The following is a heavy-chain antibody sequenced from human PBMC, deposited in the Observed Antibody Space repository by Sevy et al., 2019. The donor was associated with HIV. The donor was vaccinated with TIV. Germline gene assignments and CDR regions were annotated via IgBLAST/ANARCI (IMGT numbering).Heavy chain of an antibody. V-gene: IGHV3-21*01. J-gene: IGHJ6*02. CDR1: GFTFSTYS. CDR3: ARDGARITMVQGVMAYYHGMDV. D-gene: IGHD3-10*01. CDR2: ISSSSNYI. Sequence: GGSLRLSCAASGFTFSTYSMNWVRQAPGKGLEWVSSISSSSNYIYYADSLKGRFNISRDNAKNSLYLQMNSLRAEDTALYYCARDGARITMVQGVMAYYHGMDVWGQGTTVTVSS.